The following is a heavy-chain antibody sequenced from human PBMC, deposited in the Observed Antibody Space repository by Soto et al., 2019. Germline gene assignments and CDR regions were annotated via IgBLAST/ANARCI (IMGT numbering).Heavy chain of an antibody. CDR3: ARHRTRKGAPFDY. CDR2: IYYSGST. D-gene: IGHD1-26*01. CDR1: GGSISSSSYY. J-gene: IGHJ4*02. Sequence: PSETLSLTCTVSGGSISSSSYYWGWIRQPPGKGLEWTGSIYYSGSTYYNPSLKSRVTISVDTSKNQFSLKLSSVTAADTAVYYCARHRTRKGAPFDYWGQGTLVTVSS. V-gene: IGHV4-39*01.